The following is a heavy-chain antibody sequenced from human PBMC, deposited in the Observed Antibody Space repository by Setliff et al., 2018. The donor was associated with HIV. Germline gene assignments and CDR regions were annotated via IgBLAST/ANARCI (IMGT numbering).Heavy chain of an antibody. CDR3: ARDNRTGYSSGWPLDH. J-gene: IGHJ5*02. D-gene: IGHD6-19*01. CDR1: GYTFTDYY. Sequence: GASVKVSCKASGYTFTDYYMHWVRQAPGQGLEWMGWINPKSGGTDYAQKFQGRVTMTRDTSVTTVYMELKRLRSDDTAVYYCARDNRTGYSSGWPLDHWGRGTLVTVSS. CDR2: INPKSGGT. V-gene: IGHV1-2*02.